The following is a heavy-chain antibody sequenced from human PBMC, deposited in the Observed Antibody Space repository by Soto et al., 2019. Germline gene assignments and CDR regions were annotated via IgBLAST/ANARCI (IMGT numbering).Heavy chain of an antibody. J-gene: IGHJ4*02. D-gene: IGHD1-26*01. CDR3: AHRLGVSMMGDLSFSF. CDR2: IYSNDHK. CDR1: GFSLNTNGVG. Sequence: QITLKESGPTQVKPTQTLTLTCTFSGFSLNTNGVGVGWIRQPPGKALEWLALIYSNDHKRYSPSLQSRLTITKDSSENQVVLTMTNMDPMDTATYYCAHRLGVSMMGDLSFSFWGQGTLVIVSS. V-gene: IGHV2-5*01.